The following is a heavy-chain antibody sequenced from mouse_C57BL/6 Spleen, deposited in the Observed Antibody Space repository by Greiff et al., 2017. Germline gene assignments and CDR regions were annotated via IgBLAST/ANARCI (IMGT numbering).Heavy chain of an antibody. CDR3: ANRDWDGYFDV. Sequence: QVQLQQPGAELVKPGASVKLSCKASGYTFTSYWMHWVKQRPGQGLEWIGMIHPNSGSTNYNEKFKSKATLAVDKSSSTAYMQLSSLTSEDSAVYYGANRDWDGYFDVWGTGTTVTVSS. J-gene: IGHJ1*03. D-gene: IGHD4-1*01. CDR2: IHPNSGST. V-gene: IGHV1-64*01. CDR1: GYTFTSYW.